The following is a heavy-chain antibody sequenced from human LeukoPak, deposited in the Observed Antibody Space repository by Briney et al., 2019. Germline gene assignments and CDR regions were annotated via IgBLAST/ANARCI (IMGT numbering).Heavy chain of an antibody. CDR3: AKDKMSHYDILTGYDY. J-gene: IGHJ4*02. Sequence: GGSLRLSCAASGFTVNSNYMSWVRQAPGKGLEWVSVIYSGGSTYYADSVKGRFTISRDNSKNTLYLQMNSLRAEDTAVYYCAKDKMSHYDILTGYDYWGQGTLVTVSS. CDR1: GFTVNSNY. CDR2: IYSGGST. D-gene: IGHD3-9*01. V-gene: IGHV3-53*01.